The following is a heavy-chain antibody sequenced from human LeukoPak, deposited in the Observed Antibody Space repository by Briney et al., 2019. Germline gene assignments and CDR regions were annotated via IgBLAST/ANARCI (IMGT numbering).Heavy chain of an antibody. CDR1: GFTFSRYS. CDR2: ISDDSSDT. Sequence: PGGSLRLSCEGSGFTFSRYSMAWVRQAPGKGLEWVSIISDDSSDTHYSDSLKGRFTISRDNSWKTLSLQMNSLRVEDTAVYYCARGQTSTTRHFDYWGQGTVVTVSS. V-gene: IGHV3-23*01. J-gene: IGHJ4*02. CDR3: ARGQTSTTRHFDY. D-gene: IGHD1-1*01.